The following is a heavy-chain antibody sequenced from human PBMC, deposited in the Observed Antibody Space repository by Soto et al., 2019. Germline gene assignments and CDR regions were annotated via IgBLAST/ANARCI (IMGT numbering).Heavy chain of an antibody. CDR1: GFTFSSYW. V-gene: IGHV3-7*01. D-gene: IGHD4-4*01. J-gene: IGHJ4*02. CDR2: INQDGSEK. Sequence: EVQLVESGGGLVQPGGSLRLSCAASGFTFSSYWMSWVRQAPGKGLGWVANINQDGSEKYYVDSVKGRFTIFRDNAKNSLYLQMNSLRAEDTAVYYCARGSNPSDYWGQGTLVTVSS. CDR3: ARGSNPSDY.